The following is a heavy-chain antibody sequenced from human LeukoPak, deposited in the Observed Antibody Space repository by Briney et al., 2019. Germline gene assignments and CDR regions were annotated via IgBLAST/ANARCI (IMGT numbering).Heavy chain of an antibody. CDR1: GFTFSSYW. D-gene: IGHD6-13*01. Sequence: GGSLRLSCAASGFTFSSYWMSWVRQAPGKGLEWVANIKQDGSEKYYADSVKGRFTISRDNSKNTLYLQMNSLRGEDTAVYYCARGGYSSSWNFDYWGQGTLVTVSS. CDR3: ARGGYSSSWNFDY. V-gene: IGHV3-7*02. J-gene: IGHJ4*02. CDR2: IKQDGSEK.